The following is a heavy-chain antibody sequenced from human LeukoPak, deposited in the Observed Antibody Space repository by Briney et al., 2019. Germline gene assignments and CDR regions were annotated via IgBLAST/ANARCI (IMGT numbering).Heavy chain of an antibody. D-gene: IGHD6-6*01. V-gene: IGHV4-34*01. CDR1: GGSFSGYY. CDR2: INHSGST. J-gene: IGHJ2*01. Sequence: PSETLSLTCAVYGGSFSGYYWSWIRQPPGKGLEWIGEINHSGSTNYNPSLKSRVTISVDTSKNQFSLKLSSVTAADTAVYYCARDTSGPPVLTAGPSIAARVARYFDLWGRGTLVTVSS. CDR3: ARDTSGPPVLTAGPSIAARVARYFDL.